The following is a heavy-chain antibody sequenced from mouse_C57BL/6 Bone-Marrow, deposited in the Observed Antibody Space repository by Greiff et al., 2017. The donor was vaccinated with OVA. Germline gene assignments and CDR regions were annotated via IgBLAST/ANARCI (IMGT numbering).Heavy chain of an antibody. CDR3: ARRYYYGSAMDY. D-gene: IGHD1-1*01. CDR1: GFTFSDYY. Sequence: LQQSGGGLVQPGGSLKLSCAASGFTFSDYYMYWVRQTPEKRLEWVAYISNGGGSTYYPDTVKGRFTISRDNAKNTLYLQMSRLKSEDTAMYYCARRYYYGSAMDYWGQGTSVTVSS. J-gene: IGHJ4*01. CDR2: ISNGGGST. V-gene: IGHV5-12*01.